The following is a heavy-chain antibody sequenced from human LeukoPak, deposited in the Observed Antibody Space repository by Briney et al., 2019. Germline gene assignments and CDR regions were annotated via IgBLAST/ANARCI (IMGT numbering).Heavy chain of an antibody. CDR1: GGSFSGYY. Sequence: PSETLSLTCAVYGGSFSGYYWSWIRQPPGKGLEWIGEINHSGSTNYNPSLKSRVTISVDTSKNQFSLKLSSVTAADTAVYYCARTAGGGYGDYWGQGTLVTVSS. CDR2: INHSGST. D-gene: IGHD5-12*01. V-gene: IGHV4-34*01. J-gene: IGHJ4*02. CDR3: ARTAGGGYGDY.